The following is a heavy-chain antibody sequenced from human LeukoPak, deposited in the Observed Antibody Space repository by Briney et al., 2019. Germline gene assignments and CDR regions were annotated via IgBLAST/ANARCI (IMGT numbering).Heavy chain of an antibody. CDR3: ARVSPMVRGDNWYFDL. CDR1: GYSISSGYY. D-gene: IGHD3-10*01. J-gene: IGHJ2*01. Sequence: SETLSLTCTVSGYSISSGYYWGWIRQPPGKGLEWIGSIYHSGSTYYNPSLKSRVTISVDTSKNQFSLKLSSVTAADTAVYYCARVSPMVRGDNWYFDLWGRGTLVTVSS. CDR2: IYHSGST. V-gene: IGHV4-38-2*02.